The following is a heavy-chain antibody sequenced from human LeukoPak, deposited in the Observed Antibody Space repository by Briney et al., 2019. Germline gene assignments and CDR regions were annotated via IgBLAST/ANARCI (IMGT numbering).Heavy chain of an antibody. D-gene: IGHD2-15*01. CDR1: GFAFRSHA. CDR3: AKTQADIIVVVAATFDY. Sequence: GGSLRLSCTASGFAFRSHAMHWVRQAPGKGLEWVSAISGSGGSTYYADSVKGRFTISRDNSKNTLYLQMNSLRAEDTAVYYCAKTQADIIVVVAATFDYWGQGTLVTVSS. J-gene: IGHJ4*02. CDR2: ISGSGGST. V-gene: IGHV3-23*01.